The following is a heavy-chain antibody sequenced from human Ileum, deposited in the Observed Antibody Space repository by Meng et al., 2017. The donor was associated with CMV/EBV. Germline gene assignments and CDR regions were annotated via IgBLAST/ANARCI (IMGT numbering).Heavy chain of an antibody. J-gene: IGHJ6*02. V-gene: IGHV3-48*03. CDR3: ARRLPYYGMDV. CDR2: ISTSGSAI. CDR1: GFTFSNYA. Sequence: GGSLRLSCAASGFTFSNYAMGWVRQAPGKGLGWVAYISTSGSAIHYVDSVMGRFTISRDNAKSTQYLQMNSLRAEDTAIYYCARRLPYYGMDVWGQGTTVTVSS.